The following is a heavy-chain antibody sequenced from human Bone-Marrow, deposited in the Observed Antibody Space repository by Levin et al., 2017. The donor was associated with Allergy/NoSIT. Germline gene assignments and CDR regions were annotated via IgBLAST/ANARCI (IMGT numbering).Heavy chain of an antibody. Sequence: GESLKISCAASGFTFSSYAMSWVRQAPGKGLEWVSAISGSGGSTYYADSVKGRFTISRDNSKNTLYLQMNSLRAEDTAVYYCAKCHEASGWSIDYWGQGTLVTVSS. CDR1: GFTFSSYA. CDR3: AKCHEASGWSIDY. CDR2: ISGSGGST. D-gene: IGHD6-19*01. V-gene: IGHV3-23*01. J-gene: IGHJ4*02.